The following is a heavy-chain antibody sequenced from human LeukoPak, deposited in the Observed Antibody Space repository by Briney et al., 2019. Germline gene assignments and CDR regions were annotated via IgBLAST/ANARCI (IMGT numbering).Heavy chain of an antibody. CDR2: ISSSSSYI. J-gene: IGHJ4*02. CDR1: GFTFSHRG. CDR3: ARKLTTKDY. D-gene: IGHD4/OR15-4a*01. Sequence: TGGSLRLSCAASGFTFSHRGMNWVRQAPGKGLEWVSSISSSSSYIYYADSVKGRFTISRDNAKNSLYLQMNSLRAEDTAVYYCARKLTTKDYWGQGTLVTVSS. V-gene: IGHV3-21*01.